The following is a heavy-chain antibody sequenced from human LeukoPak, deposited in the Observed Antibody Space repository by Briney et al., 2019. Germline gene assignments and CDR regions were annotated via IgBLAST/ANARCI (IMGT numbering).Heavy chain of an antibody. V-gene: IGHV4-59*11. D-gene: IGHD3-22*01. CDR1: GGSISGHY. CDR3: ARQFYYDGSGTKGAFDI. J-gene: IGHJ3*02. CDR2: TSSSGSI. Sequence: SETLSLTCTVSGGSISGHYRSRIRQPPGKGLEWIGSTSSSGSINYNPPLRSRVTISVDTSKNQLSLNLSSVTAADTAVHYCARQFYYDGSGTKGAFDIWGQGTMVTVSS.